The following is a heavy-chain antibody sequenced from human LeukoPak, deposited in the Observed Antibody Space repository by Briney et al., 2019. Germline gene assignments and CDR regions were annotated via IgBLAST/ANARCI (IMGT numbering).Heavy chain of an antibody. CDR1: GFTFSSFA. V-gene: IGHV3-23*01. Sequence: PGGSLRLSCAASGFTFSSFAMTWVRQAPGKGLEWVSAISGSGGSTYYADSVKGRFTISRDNSRNALYLQMNSLRAEDTAVYYCAKTHPLRSSGWLDAFDIWGPGAMVTVSS. CDR2: ISGSGGST. CDR3: AKTHPLRSSGWLDAFDI. D-gene: IGHD6-19*01. J-gene: IGHJ3*02.